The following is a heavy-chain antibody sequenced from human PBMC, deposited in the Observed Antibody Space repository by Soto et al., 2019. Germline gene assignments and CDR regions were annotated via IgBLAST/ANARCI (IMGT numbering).Heavy chain of an antibody. J-gene: IGHJ4*02. Sequence: QVQLVQSGAEVKKPGASVKISCKSSGYTFTSYYMHWVRQAPGQGLEWMGMINPSGGSTNYAQMFQGRVTMTRDTSTSTVYMDLSDLRSEDTAVYYCERGFCTTTTCLVVDFWGQGTLVTVSS. D-gene: IGHD2-2*01. V-gene: IGHV1-46*01. CDR1: GYTFTSYY. CDR3: ERGFCTTTTCLVVDF. CDR2: INPSGGST.